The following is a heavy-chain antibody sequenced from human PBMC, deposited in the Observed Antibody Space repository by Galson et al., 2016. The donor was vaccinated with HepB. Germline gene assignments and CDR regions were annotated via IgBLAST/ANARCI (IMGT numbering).Heavy chain of an antibody. CDR2: ISGSGDTT. D-gene: IGHD6-13*01. Sequence: SLRLSCAASGFTVSTNYMSWVRQAPGKGLEWVSAISGSGDTTYYADSVKGRFSISRDNSKNTLYLQMSSLTAEDTAVYYCAKWSDAAATYWGQGALVTVSS. CDR1: GFTVSTNY. J-gene: IGHJ4*02. V-gene: IGHV3-23*01. CDR3: AKWSDAAATY.